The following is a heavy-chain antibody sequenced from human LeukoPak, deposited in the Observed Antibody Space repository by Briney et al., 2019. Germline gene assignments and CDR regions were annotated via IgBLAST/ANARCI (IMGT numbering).Heavy chain of an antibody. J-gene: IGHJ6*02. CDR1: GFTFSTYS. CDR3: ARGDLDGMDV. Sequence: TGGSLRLSCAASGFTFSTYSMNWVRQAPGKGLEWVSSISSSSSYIYYADSVKGRFTISRDNAKNSLYLQMNSLRAEDTAVYYCARGDLDGMDVWGQGTTVTVSS. V-gene: IGHV3-21*01. CDR2: ISSSSSYI.